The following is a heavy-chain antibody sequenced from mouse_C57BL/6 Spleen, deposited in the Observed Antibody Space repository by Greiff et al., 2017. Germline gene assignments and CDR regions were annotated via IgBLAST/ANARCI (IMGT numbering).Heavy chain of an antibody. CDR2: INPNNGGT. V-gene: IGHV1-18*01. D-gene: IGHD2-3*01. CDR3: ARYGDGYYDFDY. CDR1: GYTFTDYN. J-gene: IGHJ2*01. Sequence: EVQLQQSGPELVKPGASVKISCKASGYTFTDYNMDWVKQSHGQSLEWIGDINPNNGGTIYNQKFKGKATLTVDKSSSTAYMELRSLTSEDTAVYYCARYGDGYYDFDYWGQGTTLTVSS.